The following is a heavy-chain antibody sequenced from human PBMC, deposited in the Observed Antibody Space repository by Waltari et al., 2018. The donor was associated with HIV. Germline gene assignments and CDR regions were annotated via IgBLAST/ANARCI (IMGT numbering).Heavy chain of an antibody. CDR1: GFSFIGSA. V-gene: IGHV3-73*01. CDR2: IRGKPNSYAT. Sequence: EVQLVESGGGLVQPGGSLKLSVAASGFSFIGSATPWVRQASGKGLEWVGRIRGKPNSYATAYAESLKGRFTISRDDSKNTAYLQMNSLKTEDTAVYYCTKSVGDSARGWFDPWGQGTLVTVSS. J-gene: IGHJ5*02. CDR3: TKSVGDSARGWFDP. D-gene: IGHD4-17*01.